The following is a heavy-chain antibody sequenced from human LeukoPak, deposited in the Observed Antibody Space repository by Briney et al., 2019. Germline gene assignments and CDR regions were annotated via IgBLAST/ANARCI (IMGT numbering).Heavy chain of an antibody. CDR1: GFTFSSYS. CDR3: ARAQFEWLYTYYYDSSGYYPDAFDI. V-gene: IGHV3-48*04. D-gene: IGHD3-22*01. J-gene: IGHJ3*02. CDR2: ISSSSSTI. Sequence: PGGSLRLSCAASGFTFSSYSMNWVRQAPGKGLEWVSYISSSSSTIYYADSVKGRFTISRDNAKNSLYLQMNSLRAEDTAVYYCARAQFEWLYTYYYDSSGYYPDAFDIWGQGTMVTVSS.